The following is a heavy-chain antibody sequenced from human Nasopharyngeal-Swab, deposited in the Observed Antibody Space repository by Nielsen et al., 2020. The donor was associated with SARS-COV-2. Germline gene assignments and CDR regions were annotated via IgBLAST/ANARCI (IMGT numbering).Heavy chain of an antibody. J-gene: IGHJ3*02. CDR2: IKQDGSEK. Sequence: GPLRLSCAASGFPFNIYWMSWVRQAPGKGLEWVANIKQDGSEKYYVNSVKGRFTISRDNAKNSLYLQMNSLRAEDTAVYYCARDPIPAGGSDGFDIWGQGTMVTVSS. CDR1: GFPFNIYW. V-gene: IGHV3-7*01. D-gene: IGHD1-26*01. CDR3: ARDPIPAGGSDGFDI.